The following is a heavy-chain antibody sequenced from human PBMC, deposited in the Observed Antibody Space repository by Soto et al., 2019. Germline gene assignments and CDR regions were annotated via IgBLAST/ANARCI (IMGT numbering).Heavy chain of an antibody. CDR1: GGSLISGGYY. D-gene: IGHD3-3*01. CDR3: ARDDYHFCSGYSRKAYYLMSF. J-gene: IGHJ6*02. Sequence: SEALSVTCTVSGGSLISGGYYWSRIRQAPGKGLEWIGYIYYSGSTNYNPSLKSRVTISVDTSKNQFSLKLSSVTAADTAVYYCARDDYHFCSGYSRKAYYLMSFWARGTTDTVSS. CDR2: IYYSGST. V-gene: IGHV4-61*08.